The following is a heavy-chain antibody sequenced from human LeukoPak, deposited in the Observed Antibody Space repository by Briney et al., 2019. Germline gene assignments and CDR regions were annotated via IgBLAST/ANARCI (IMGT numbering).Heavy chain of an antibody. CDR1: GFTFSNYG. J-gene: IGHJ4*02. CDR2: ISYDGSNK. Sequence: GGSLRLSCAASGFTFSNYGMHWVRPAPGKGLEWVAVISYDGSNKYYAHSVKGRFTISRDNSKNTLFLQINSLRAQDTAVYYCAKQFYVFLSGCDYWGQGTLVTVSS. CDR3: AKQFYVFLSGCDY. V-gene: IGHV3-30*18. D-gene: IGHD3-22*01.